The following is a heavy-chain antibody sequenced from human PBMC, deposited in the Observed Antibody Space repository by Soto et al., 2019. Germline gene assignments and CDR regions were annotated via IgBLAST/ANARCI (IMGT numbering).Heavy chain of an antibody. CDR3: TRATGGWFDP. J-gene: IGHJ5*02. Sequence: PGGSLRLSCAASGFTFSNYNMNWVRQAPGKGLEWVSRINIDGTVTTYADSVKGRFTISRDNAKNTLYLEMNSLRAEDTAVYYCTRATGGWFDPWGQGTLVTVSS. D-gene: IGHD4-4*01. CDR2: INIDGTVT. V-gene: IGHV3-74*03. CDR1: GFTFSNYN.